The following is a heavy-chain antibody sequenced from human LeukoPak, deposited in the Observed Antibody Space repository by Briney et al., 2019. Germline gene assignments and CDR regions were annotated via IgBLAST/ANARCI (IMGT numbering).Heavy chain of an antibody. V-gene: IGHV4-34*01. CDR3: ARDRNLYCSSTSCARGGSRFDP. CDR2: IKPGGIT. J-gene: IGHJ5*02. CDR1: GGSLSNYY. Sequence: SGTLSLTCTVYGGSLSNYYWSWIRQPPGKGLEWIGEIKPGGITNYNPSLKSRVTISVDTPKNQFSLKLSSVTAADTAVYYCARDRNLYCSSTSCARGGSRFDPWGQGTLVTVSS. D-gene: IGHD2-2*01.